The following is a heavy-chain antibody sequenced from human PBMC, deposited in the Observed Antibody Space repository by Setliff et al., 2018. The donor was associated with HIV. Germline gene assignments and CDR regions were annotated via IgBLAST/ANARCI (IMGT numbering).Heavy chain of an antibody. CDR1: GFTFSTFP. V-gene: IGHV3-30*04. D-gene: IGHD3-22*01. Sequence: GGSLRLSCAASGFTFSTFPMHWLRQAPGKELEWVAVISSDGNDKYNADSVNGRFTISRDNSENTLYLQMNGLRSEDTAVYYCARVRSDSSGYYWGYYSDYWGQGTRVTVSS. CDR3: ARVRSDSSGYYWGYYSDY. CDR2: ISSDGNDK. J-gene: IGHJ4*02.